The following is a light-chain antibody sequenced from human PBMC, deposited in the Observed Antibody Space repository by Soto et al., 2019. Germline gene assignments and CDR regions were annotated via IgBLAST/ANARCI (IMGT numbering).Light chain of an antibody. CDR2: GAS. V-gene: IGKV3-20*01. CDR1: QSVSSSY. Sequence: EIVLTQSPGTLSLSPGERATLSCRASQSVSSSYLAWYQHKPGQAPRLLIYGASSRATGSPDRFSGSGSGTDFTHTISRLEPEDFAVYYCQQYGSSPHTFGQGTKLDIK. J-gene: IGKJ2*01. CDR3: QQYGSSPHT.